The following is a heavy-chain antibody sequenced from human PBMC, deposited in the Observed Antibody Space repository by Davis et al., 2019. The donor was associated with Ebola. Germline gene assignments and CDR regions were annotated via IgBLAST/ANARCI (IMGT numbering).Heavy chain of an antibody. V-gene: IGHV3-48*01. CDR3: ARDVMTTVY. D-gene: IGHD4-17*01. Sequence: GESLKISCAASGFTFSSYSMNWVRQAPGKGLEWVSYISSSSSTIYYADSVKGRFTISRDNAKNSLYLQMNSLRAEDTAVYYCARDVMTTVYWGQGTLVTVSS. J-gene: IGHJ4*02. CDR2: ISSSSSTI. CDR1: GFTFSSYS.